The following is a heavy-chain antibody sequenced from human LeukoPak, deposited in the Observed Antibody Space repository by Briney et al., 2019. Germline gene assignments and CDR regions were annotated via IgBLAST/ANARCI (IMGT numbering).Heavy chain of an antibody. CDR2: IIPIFGTA. CDR3: ARVPDTAMVDHWYFDL. Sequence: ASVKVSCKASGGTFGSYAISWVRQAPGQGLEWMGGIIPIFGTANYAQKFQGRVTITADESTSTAYMELSSLRSEDTAVYYCARVPDTAMVDHWYFDLWGRGTLVTVSS. CDR1: GGTFGSYA. D-gene: IGHD5-18*01. J-gene: IGHJ2*01. V-gene: IGHV1-69*13.